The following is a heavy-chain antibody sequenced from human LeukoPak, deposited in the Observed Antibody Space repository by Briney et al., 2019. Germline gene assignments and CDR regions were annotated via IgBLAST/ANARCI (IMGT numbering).Heavy chain of an antibody. CDR1: GFTFSGYS. V-gene: IGHV3-48*01. J-gene: IGHJ4*02. CDR3: ARGDYGDPVDY. Sequence: PGGSLRLSCAASGFTFSGYSMNWVRQAPGKGLEWVSYISSSSSTIYYADSVKGRFTISRDNSKNTLYLQMNSLRAEDTAVYYCARGDYGDPVDYWGQGTLVTVSS. CDR2: ISSSSSTI. D-gene: IGHD4-17*01.